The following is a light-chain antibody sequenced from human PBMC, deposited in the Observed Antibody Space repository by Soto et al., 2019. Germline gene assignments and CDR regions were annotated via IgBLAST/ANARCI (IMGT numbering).Light chain of an antibody. Sequence: SYELTQPPSVSVSPGQTASITCSGGDLGNRYACWYQQKPGQSPVLVIYLDTKRPSGIPERFSGSNSGNTATLPVSGTQAVDEADYYCQAWVDTTAVVFGRGTKLTVL. CDR2: LDT. CDR3: QAWVDTTAVV. V-gene: IGLV3-1*01. CDR1: DLGNRY. J-gene: IGLJ2*01.